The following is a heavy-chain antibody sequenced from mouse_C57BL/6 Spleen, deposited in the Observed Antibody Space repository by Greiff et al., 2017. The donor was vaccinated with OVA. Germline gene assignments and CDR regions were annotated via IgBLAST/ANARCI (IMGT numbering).Heavy chain of an antibody. J-gene: IGHJ4*01. CDR3: ARDYGSSPYYAMDY. Sequence: QVQLQQPGAELVKPGASVKLSCKASGYTFTSYWMHWVKQRPGQGLEWIGMIHPNSGSTNYNEKFKSKATLTVDKSSSTAYMQLSSLKSEDSAVYYCARDYGSSPYYAMDYWGQGTSVTVSS. D-gene: IGHD1-1*01. V-gene: IGHV1-64*01. CDR1: GYTFTSYW. CDR2: IHPNSGST.